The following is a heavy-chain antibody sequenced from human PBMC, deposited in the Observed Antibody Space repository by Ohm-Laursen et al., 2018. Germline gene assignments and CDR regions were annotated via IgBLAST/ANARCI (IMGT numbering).Heavy chain of an antibody. D-gene: IGHD1-1*01. V-gene: IGHV4-59*01. Sequence: SETLSLTCTVSGGSISSYYWSWIRQPPGKGLEWIGYIYYSGSTNYNPSLKSRVTISVDTSKNQFSLKLGSATAADTAVYYCARYTAPYYYYGMDVWGQGTTVTVSS. CDR3: ARYTAPYYYYGMDV. CDR1: GGSISSYY. J-gene: IGHJ6*02. CDR2: IYYSGST.